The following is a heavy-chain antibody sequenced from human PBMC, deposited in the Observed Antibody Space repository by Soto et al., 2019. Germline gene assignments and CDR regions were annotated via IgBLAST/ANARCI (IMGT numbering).Heavy chain of an antibody. CDR1: GFTFSNAW. Sequence: GGSLRLSCAASGFTFSNAWMNWVRQAPGKGLEWVGRIKSKTDGGTTDNAAPGKGRFTISRDDSKNTLYLQMNSLKTEDTAVYYCTTSLPAAILPYYYYGMDVWGQGTTVTVSS. CDR3: TTSLPAAILPYYYYGMDV. CDR2: IKSKTDGGTT. J-gene: IGHJ6*02. D-gene: IGHD2-2*01. V-gene: IGHV3-15*07.